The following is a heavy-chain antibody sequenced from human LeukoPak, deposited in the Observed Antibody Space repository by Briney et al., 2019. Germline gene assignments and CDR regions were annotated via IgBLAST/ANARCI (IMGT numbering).Heavy chain of an antibody. V-gene: IGHV1-69*04. CDR2: IIPILGIA. Sequence: SVKVSCKASGGTFSSYAISWVRQAPGQGLEWMGRIIPILGIANYAQKFQGRVTITADKSTSTAYMELSSLRSEDTAVYYCARTSGSYYCLEYWGQGTLVTVSS. CDR3: ARTSGSYYCLEY. CDR1: GGTFSSYA. D-gene: IGHD1-26*01. J-gene: IGHJ4*02.